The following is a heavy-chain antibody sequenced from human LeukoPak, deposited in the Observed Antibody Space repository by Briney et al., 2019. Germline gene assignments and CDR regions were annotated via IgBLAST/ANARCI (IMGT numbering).Heavy chain of an antibody. Sequence: GGSLRLSCAASGFTFSSYRMNWVRQAPGKGLEWVANIKQDGSERYYVDSVKGRFTISRDNAKNSLFLQMNSLRAEDTAVYYCARDTRTFDYWGQGTLVTVSS. CDR1: GFTFSSYR. D-gene: IGHD1-26*01. CDR3: ARDTRTFDY. V-gene: IGHV3-7*01. CDR2: IKQDGSER. J-gene: IGHJ4*02.